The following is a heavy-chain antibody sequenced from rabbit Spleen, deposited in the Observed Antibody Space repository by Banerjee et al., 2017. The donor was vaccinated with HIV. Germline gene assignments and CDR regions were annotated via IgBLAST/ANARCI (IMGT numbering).Heavy chain of an antibody. Sequence: QEQLEESGGDLVKPGASLTLTCTASGFSFSNRYYMCWVRQAPGKGLEWIACIYTGSGADTYYASWAKGRFTISKTSSTTVTLQMASLTAADTATYFCARETSSGWGVVSFYFNLWGPGTLVTVS. CDR1: GFSFSNRYY. D-gene: IGHD4-1*01. J-gene: IGHJ4*01. CDR2: IYTGSGADT. V-gene: IGHV1S45*01. CDR3: ARETSSGWGVVSFYFNL.